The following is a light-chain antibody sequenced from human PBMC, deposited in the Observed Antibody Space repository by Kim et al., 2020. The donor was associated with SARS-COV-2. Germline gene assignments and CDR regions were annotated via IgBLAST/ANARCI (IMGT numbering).Light chain of an antibody. CDR3: QQASNFPYT. V-gene: IGKV1-12*01. Sequence: SASVGDTVTITCRASQTISRWLAWYQQKPGQGPKLLIYSTSRLHSGVPSRFSGSGSATDFTLTINGLQPEDSGTYHCQQASNFPYTFGQGTKLEI. J-gene: IGKJ2*01. CDR1: QTISRW. CDR2: STS.